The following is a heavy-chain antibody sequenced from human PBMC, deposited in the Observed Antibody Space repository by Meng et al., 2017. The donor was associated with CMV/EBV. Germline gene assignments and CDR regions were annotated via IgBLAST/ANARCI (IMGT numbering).Heavy chain of an antibody. CDR3: ARHGDTAMVVGIDY. D-gene: IGHD5-18*01. J-gene: IGHJ4*02. V-gene: IGHV4-4*07. CDR2: IYTSGST. CDR1: GGSISSYY. Sequence: QVQLQEAVRGLATPSETLSLTCTGAGGSISSYYWSWIRQPARKGLEWIGRIYTSGSTNYNPSLKSRVTMSVDTSKNQFSLKLSSVTAADTAVYYCARHGDTAMVVGIDYWGQGTLVTVSS.